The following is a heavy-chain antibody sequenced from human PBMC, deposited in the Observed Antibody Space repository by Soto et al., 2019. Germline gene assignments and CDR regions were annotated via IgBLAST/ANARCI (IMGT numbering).Heavy chain of an antibody. D-gene: IGHD2-8*01. CDR1: GYTFTGYY. V-gene: IGHV1-2*02. CDR2: INPNSGGT. J-gene: IGHJ5*02. Sequence: ASVKVSCKASGYTFTGYYMHWVRQAPGQGLEWMGWINPNSGGTNYAQKFQGRVTMTRDTSISTAYMELRRLRSDDTAVYYCPRVYCTNGVCFGWFVPWGQGTLVTVSS. CDR3: PRVYCTNGVCFGWFVP.